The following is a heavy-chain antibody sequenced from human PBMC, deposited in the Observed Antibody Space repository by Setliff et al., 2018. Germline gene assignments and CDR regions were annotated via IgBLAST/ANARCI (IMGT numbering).Heavy chain of an antibody. CDR2: VFSGDSDT. CDR1: GYRFTTYW. CDR3: ARLGAPASHDAFDI. V-gene: IGHV5-51*01. Sequence: GESLKISCKGSGYRFTTYWIGRVRQMPGKGLEWMGIVFSGDSDTRYSPSFQGQVTMSADKSINTAYLQWSSLKASDTAMYYCARLGAPASHDAFDIWGQGTMVT. J-gene: IGHJ3*02. D-gene: IGHD6-25*01.